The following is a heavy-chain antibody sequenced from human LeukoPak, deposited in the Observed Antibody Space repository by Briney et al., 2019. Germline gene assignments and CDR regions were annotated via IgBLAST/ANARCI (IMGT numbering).Heavy chain of an antibody. V-gene: IGHV3-21*05. CDR3: ARHRTASDY. D-gene: IGHD3-16*02. CDR1: GFTFSSYS. CDR2: ITTSGSYI. Sequence: GGSLRLSCAASGFTFSSYSMNWVRQAPGKGLEWVSCITTSGSYIYYADSVKVRFTISRDNAKNSLYLQMTSLRAEDTAVYYCARHRTASDYWGQGTLVTVSS. J-gene: IGHJ4*02.